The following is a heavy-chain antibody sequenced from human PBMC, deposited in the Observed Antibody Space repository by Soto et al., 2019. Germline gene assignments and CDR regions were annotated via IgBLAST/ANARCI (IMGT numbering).Heavy chain of an antibody. V-gene: IGHV3-53*01. D-gene: IGHD6-19*01. CDR1: GVTVSCMF. CDR3: ARDADSSGLHY. CDR2: IYPAGPT. J-gene: IGHJ4*02. Sequence: PWGSLRLCRAASGVTVSCMFIEWVRQAPGKGLEWVSVIYPAGPTYYADSVKGRFTISRDNSKNTLFLQLNNLRAEDTAVYYCARDADSSGLHYWGQGILVTVSS.